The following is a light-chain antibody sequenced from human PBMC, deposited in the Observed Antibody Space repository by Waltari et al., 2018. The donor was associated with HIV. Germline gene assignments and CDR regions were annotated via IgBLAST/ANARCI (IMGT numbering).Light chain of an antibody. CDR3: QQYNSYSGT. V-gene: IGKV1-5*03. CDR2: KAS. Sequence: DIQMTQSPSTLSASVGDRVTITCWASQSISSWLAWYQQKPGKAPKLLIYKASSLESVVPSRFSGSGSGTEFTLTISSLQPDDFATYYCQQYNSYSGTFGQGTKVEIK. J-gene: IGKJ1*01. CDR1: QSISSW.